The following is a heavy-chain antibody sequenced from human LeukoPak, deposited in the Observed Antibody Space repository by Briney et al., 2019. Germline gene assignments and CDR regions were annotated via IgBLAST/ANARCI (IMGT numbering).Heavy chain of an antibody. V-gene: IGHV3-48*03. CDR3: AKDLGAVAGRGVDY. CDR1: GFTFSSYS. CDR2: ISTSGSTI. D-gene: IGHD6-19*01. Sequence: GGSLRLSCAASGFTFSSYSMNWVRQAPGKGLEWVSYISTSGSTIYYADSVKGRFTISRDNSKNSLYLQMNSLRTEDTALYYCAKDLGAVAGRGVDYWGQGTLVTVSS. J-gene: IGHJ4*02.